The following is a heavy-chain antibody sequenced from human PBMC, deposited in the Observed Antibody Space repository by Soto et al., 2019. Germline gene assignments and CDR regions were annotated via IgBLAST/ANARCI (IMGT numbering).Heavy chain of an antibody. CDR2: IYHSGST. CDR1: SGSIRSSNW. CDR3: ARFSVRGTFDAFDI. J-gene: IGHJ3*02. V-gene: IGHV4-4*02. Sequence: SETLSLTCAVSSGSIRSSNWWSWVRQPPGKGLEWIGEIYHSGSTNYNPSLKSRVTISVDKSKNQFSLKLSSVTAADTAVYYCARFSVRGTFDAFDIWGQGTMVTVSS. D-gene: IGHD3-10*01.